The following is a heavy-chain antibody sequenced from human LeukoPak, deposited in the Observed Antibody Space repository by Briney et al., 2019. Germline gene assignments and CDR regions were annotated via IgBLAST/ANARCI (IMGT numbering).Heavy chain of an antibody. D-gene: IGHD1-26*01. V-gene: IGHV3-66*01. J-gene: IGHJ4*02. CDR3: ARGRWEPGGGVDY. CDR1: GFTFSTYN. CDR2: LYSGGTT. Sequence: GGSLRLSCAASGFTFSTYNMNWVRQAPGKGLEWVSVLYSGGTTSYADFVKGRFTISRDNSKNTLYLQMNSLRAEDTAVYYCARGRWEPGGGVDYWGQGTLVTVSS.